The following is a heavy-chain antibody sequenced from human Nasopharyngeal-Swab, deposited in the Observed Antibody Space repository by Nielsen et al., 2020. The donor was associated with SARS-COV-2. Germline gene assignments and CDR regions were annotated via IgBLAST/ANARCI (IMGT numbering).Heavy chain of an antibody. CDR1: GFSFSNSW. V-gene: IGHV3-7*01. CDR2: ISPDGSQA. CDR3: SWSLNY. J-gene: IGHJ4*02. Sequence: GGSLRLSCATSGFSFSNSWMDWVRQAPGKGLEWVANISPDGSQAYYVDSVKGRFTISRDNAKNSLYLQMNSLRAEDTAVYYCSWSLNYWGQGTLVTVSS.